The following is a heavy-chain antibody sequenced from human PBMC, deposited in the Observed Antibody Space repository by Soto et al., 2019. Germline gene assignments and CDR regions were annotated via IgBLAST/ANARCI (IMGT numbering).Heavy chain of an antibody. V-gene: IGHV2-5*02. CDR1: GFSLSTSGVG. D-gene: IGHD6-13*01. CDR3: AHQLHSSRGV. J-gene: IGHJ6*02. CDR2: IYWDDDK. Sequence: QITLKESGPTLVKPTQTLTLTCTFSGFSLSTSGVGVGWLRQPPGNGLEWLALIYWDDDKRYSPSLKSRLTTTNNTSKNQVVLTITNMDPVDTASYYYAHQLHSSRGVWGQGTTVTVS.